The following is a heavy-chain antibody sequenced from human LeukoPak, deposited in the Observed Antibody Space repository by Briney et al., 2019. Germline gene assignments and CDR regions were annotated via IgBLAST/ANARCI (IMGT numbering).Heavy chain of an antibody. V-gene: IGHV4-30-2*01. J-gene: IGHJ6*03. CDR1: GGSIGSGGYY. CDR3: ARDLRMVAATRDYYYYMDV. D-gene: IGHD2-15*01. CDR2: IYHSGST. Sequence: PSQTLSLTCTVSGGSIGSGGYYWSWIRQPPGKGLEWIGYIYHSGSTYYNPSLKSRVTISVDRSKNQFSLKLSSVTAADTAVYYCARDLRMVAATRDYYYYMDVWGKGTTVTVSS.